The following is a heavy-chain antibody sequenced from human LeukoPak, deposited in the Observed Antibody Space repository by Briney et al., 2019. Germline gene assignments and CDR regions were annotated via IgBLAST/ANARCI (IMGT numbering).Heavy chain of an antibody. V-gene: IGHV3-23*01. D-gene: IGHD6-13*01. CDR1: RFTFSSYA. CDR2: ISGSGDST. CDR3: ASHTAAESSFDY. J-gene: IGHJ4*02. Sequence: GSLRLSCAASRFTFSSYAMSWVRQAPGKGLEWVSAISGSGDSTYYADSVKGQFTISRDNSKNTLYLQMNSQRAEDTAVYYCASHTAAESSFDYWGQGTLVTVSS.